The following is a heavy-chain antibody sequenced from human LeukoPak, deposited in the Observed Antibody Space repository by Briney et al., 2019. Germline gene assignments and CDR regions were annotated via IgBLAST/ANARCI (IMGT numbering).Heavy chain of an antibody. D-gene: IGHD2-15*01. CDR2: IYYSGST. CDR1: GGSISSYY. CDR3: ARHPTGGRIDKYYYYYYMDV. Sequence: SETLSLTCTVSGGSISSYYWSWIRQPPGKGLEWIGSIYYSGSTYYNPSLKSRVTISVDTSKNQFSLKLSSVTAADTAVYYCARHPTGGRIDKYYYYYYMDVWGKGTTVTVSS. J-gene: IGHJ6*03. V-gene: IGHV4-59*05.